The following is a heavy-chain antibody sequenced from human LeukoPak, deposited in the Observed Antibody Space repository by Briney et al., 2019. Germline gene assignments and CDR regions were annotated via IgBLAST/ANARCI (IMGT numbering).Heavy chain of an antibody. J-gene: IGHJ6*03. CDR2: IYTSGSI. Sequence: SETLSLTCTVSGGSISSYYWSWIRQPPGKGLEWIGYIYTSGSINYNPSLKSRVTISVDTSKNQFSLKLSSVTAADTAVYYCARQLELRRDYYYMDVWGKGTTVTVSS. D-gene: IGHD1-7*01. CDR1: GGSISSYY. V-gene: IGHV4-4*09. CDR3: ARQLELRRDYYYMDV.